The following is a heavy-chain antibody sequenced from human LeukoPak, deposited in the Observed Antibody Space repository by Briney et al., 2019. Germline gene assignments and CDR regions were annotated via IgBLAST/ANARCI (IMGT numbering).Heavy chain of an antibody. J-gene: IGHJ4*02. CDR3: AKNPRLEGWIYFDS. Sequence: GGSLRLSCAASGFTFSSYSMSWVRQAPGKGLEWVSSISGSGGRIDYADSVKGRFTISRVNSKNTLSLQMNSLTAEDTAVYYCAKNPRLEGWIYFDSWGQGILVTVSS. CDR2: ISGSGGRI. D-gene: IGHD1-1*01. V-gene: IGHV3-23*01. CDR1: GFTFSSYS.